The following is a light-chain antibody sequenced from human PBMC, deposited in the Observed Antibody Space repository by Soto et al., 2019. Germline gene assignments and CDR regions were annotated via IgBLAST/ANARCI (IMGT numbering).Light chain of an antibody. Sequence: DIVMTQSPATLSVSPGEGATPSCRASQSLSSYLAWYQRKPGQVPRLLIYGASTRATGIPARFSGSGSGTEFTLTISSLQSEDFAVYYCQQYSNWPPTFGQGTKVDIK. CDR2: GAS. J-gene: IGKJ1*01. V-gene: IGKV3-15*01. CDR1: QSLSSY. CDR3: QQYSNWPPT.